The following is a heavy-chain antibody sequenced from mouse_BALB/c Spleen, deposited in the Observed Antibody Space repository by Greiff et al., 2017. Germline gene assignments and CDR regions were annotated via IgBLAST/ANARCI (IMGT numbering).Heavy chain of an antibody. CDR3: ARGNWDLAY. CDR2: IRNKANGYTT. Sequence: EVHLVESGGGLVQPGGSLRLSCATSGFTFTDYYMSWVRQPPGKALEWLGFIRNKANGYTTEYSASVKGRFTISRDNSQSILYLQMNTLRAEDSATYYCARGNWDLAYWGQGTLVTVSA. CDR1: GFTFTDYY. V-gene: IGHV7-3*02. J-gene: IGHJ3*01. D-gene: IGHD4-1*01.